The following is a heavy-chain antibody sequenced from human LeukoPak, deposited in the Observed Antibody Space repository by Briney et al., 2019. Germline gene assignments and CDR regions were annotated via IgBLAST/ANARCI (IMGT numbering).Heavy chain of an antibody. J-gene: IGHJ4*02. Sequence: PGRSLRLSCAASGFSLTTYGTPWLRQAPGKGLEWVAVIWYDGSRKFYGDSVKGRFTVSRDTSENTMYLQMNTLRVDDTAVYYCARDGGSGIDYWGQGTLVTVSS. CDR3: ARDGGSGIDY. D-gene: IGHD3-10*01. CDR2: IWYDGSRK. CDR1: GFSLTTYG. V-gene: IGHV3-33*01.